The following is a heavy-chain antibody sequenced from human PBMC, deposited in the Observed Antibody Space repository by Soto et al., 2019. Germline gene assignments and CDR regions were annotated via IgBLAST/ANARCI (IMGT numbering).Heavy chain of an antibody. CDR2: IYYSGST. D-gene: IGHD3-22*01. Sequence: SETLSLTCTVSGGSISSGDYYWSWIRQPPGKGLEWIGYIYYSGSTYYNPPLKSRVTISVDTSKNQFSLKLSSVTAADTAVYYCARYNYYDSSGYPDDFDYWGQGTLVTVSS. J-gene: IGHJ4*02. V-gene: IGHV4-30-4*01. CDR3: ARYNYYDSSGYPDDFDY. CDR1: GGSISSGDYY.